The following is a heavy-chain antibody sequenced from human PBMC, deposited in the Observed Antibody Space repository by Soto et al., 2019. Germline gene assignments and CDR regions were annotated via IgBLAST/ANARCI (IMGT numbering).Heavy chain of an antibody. V-gene: IGHV3-23*01. Sequence: GGSLRLSCAPSGFIFSNYAMSWVRQARGKGLEWVSAISGSGADTYYTESVKGRFTISRDNFKNTLYLQMKSLRAEDTAVYYCAKDTGRGGGSVFDYWGQGTLVTVSS. CDR3: AKDTGRGGGSVFDY. J-gene: IGHJ4*02. D-gene: IGHD2-15*01. CDR1: GFIFSNYA. CDR2: ISGSGADT.